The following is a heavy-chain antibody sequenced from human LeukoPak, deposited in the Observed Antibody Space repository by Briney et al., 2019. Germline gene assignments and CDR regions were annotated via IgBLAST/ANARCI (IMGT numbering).Heavy chain of an antibody. D-gene: IGHD5-24*01. CDR1: GFTFNSYV. Sequence: GGSLGLSFAATGFTFNSYVINWVRPAPGKGLELVSSISSSSSYIYYADSVKGRFTISRDNAKNSLYLQMNSLRAEDTAVYYCAREYGYTRHFDYWGQGTLVTVSS. CDR2: ISSSSSYI. J-gene: IGHJ4*02. V-gene: IGHV3-21*01. CDR3: AREYGYTRHFDY.